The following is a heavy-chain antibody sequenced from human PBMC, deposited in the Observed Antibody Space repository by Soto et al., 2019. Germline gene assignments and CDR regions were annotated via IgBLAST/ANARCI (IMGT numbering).Heavy chain of an antibody. Sequence: GASVTGSCKTSGYTFTGYYMHWGLHAPGQGLEWMGWINPNSGGTNYAQKFQGRVTMTRDTSISTAYMELSRLRSDDTAVYYCASAMIVGTNFDYWGQGNLVTGSS. CDR2: INPNSGGT. CDR1: GYTFTGYY. CDR3: ASAMIVGTNFDY. D-gene: IGHD3-22*01. J-gene: IGHJ4*02. V-gene: IGHV1-2*02.